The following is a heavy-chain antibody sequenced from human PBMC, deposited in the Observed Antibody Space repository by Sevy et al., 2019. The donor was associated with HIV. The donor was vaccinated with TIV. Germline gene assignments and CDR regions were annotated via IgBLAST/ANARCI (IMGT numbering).Heavy chain of an antibody. Sequence: SETLSLTCTVSGGSISSSSYYWGWIRQPPGKGLEWIGSIYYNGSTYYNPSLKSRVTISVDTSKNQCSLKLSFVTAADTAVDYCARHHAGDYDFWSGYQTINWFDPWGQGTLVTVSS. J-gene: IGHJ5*02. CDR1: GGSISSSSYY. D-gene: IGHD3-3*01. CDR3: ARHHAGDYDFWSGYQTINWFDP. CDR2: IYYNGST. V-gene: IGHV4-39*01.